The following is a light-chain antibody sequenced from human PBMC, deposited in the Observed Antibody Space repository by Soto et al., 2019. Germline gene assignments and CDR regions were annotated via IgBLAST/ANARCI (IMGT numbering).Light chain of an antibody. V-gene: IGLV2-8*01. J-gene: IGLJ2*01. CDR2: EVS. Sequence: QSVLTQPPSASGSPGQSVTISCTGTSRDVGGYNFVSWYQQHPGKAPKLMIYEVSERPSGVPDRFSGSKSGNTASLTVSGRQAEDEDDYCCSSYAGSNIVVFGGGTELTVL. CDR1: SRDVGGYNF. CDR3: SSYAGSNIVV.